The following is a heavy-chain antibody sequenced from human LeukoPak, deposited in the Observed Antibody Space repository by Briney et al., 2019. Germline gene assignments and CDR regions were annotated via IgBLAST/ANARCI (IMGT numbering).Heavy chain of an antibody. CDR2: ISSSSSYI. CDR1: GFTFSSYS. D-gene: IGHD3-22*01. CDR3: ARSDPSMIVDAFDI. J-gene: IGHJ3*02. V-gene: IGHV3-21*01. Sequence: PGGSLRLSCAASGFTFSSYSMNWVRQAPGKGLEWVSSISSSSSYIYYADSVKGRFTISRDNAKNSLYLQMNSLRAEDTAVYYCARSDPSMIVDAFDIWGQGTMVTVSS.